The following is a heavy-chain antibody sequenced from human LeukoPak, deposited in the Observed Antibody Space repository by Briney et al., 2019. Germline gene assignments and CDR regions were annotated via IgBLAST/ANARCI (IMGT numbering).Heavy chain of an antibody. V-gene: IGHV3-33*08. CDR2: IWYDGSDK. CDR3: ARDLTSHYFAY. Sequence: GGSLRLSCAASGFTFSRHAMHWVRQAPGKGLEWVAVIWYDGSDKYYADSVKGRFTISRDNSRNTLYLQMNSLRVEDTAIYYCARDLTSHYFAYCGQGALVTVSS. CDR1: GFTFSRHA. J-gene: IGHJ4*02. D-gene: IGHD1-14*01.